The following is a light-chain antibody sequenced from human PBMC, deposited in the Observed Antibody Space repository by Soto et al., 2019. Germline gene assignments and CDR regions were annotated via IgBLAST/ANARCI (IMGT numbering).Light chain of an antibody. Sequence: EIVLTQSPGTLSLSPGEGATLSCRASQSVSDSYLAWYQQKPGQAPRLLIYGASSRPTGIPDRFSGSGSGTDCTLTISRLEAEDFAVYYCQQYGTSPITFGPGTKVDIK. CDR1: QSVSDSY. J-gene: IGKJ3*01. CDR2: GAS. CDR3: QQYGTSPIT. V-gene: IGKV3-20*01.